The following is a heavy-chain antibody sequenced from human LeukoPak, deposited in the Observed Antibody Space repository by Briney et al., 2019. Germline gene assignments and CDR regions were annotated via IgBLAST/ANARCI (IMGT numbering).Heavy chain of an antibody. Sequence: GGSLRLSCVASGFIFDDYAMHWVRQAPGKGLEWVSGISWNSGSTGYADSVKGRFTISRDNAKNSLYLQMNSLRAEDTAVYYCARDGDYDILTGYLDYWGQGTLVTVSS. J-gene: IGHJ4*02. CDR2: ISWNSGST. CDR3: ARDGDYDILTGYLDY. D-gene: IGHD3-9*01. CDR1: GFIFDDYA. V-gene: IGHV3-9*01.